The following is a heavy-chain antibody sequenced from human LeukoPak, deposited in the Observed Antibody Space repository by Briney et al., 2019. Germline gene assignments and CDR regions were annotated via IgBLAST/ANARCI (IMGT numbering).Heavy chain of an antibody. V-gene: IGHV1-18*01. CDR3: ARGVSVTTPYLDS. CDR1: GYTFTNHA. CDR2: VSGYNGNT. D-gene: IGHD4-17*01. Sequence: ASVTVSCKAFGYTFTNHAIHWVRRAPGQGLEWMGRVSGYNGNTKYPQKFQGRVTMTTDTSTSTAYMELMSLRYDDSAVYYCARGVSVTTPYLDSWGQGTLVTVSS. J-gene: IGHJ4*02.